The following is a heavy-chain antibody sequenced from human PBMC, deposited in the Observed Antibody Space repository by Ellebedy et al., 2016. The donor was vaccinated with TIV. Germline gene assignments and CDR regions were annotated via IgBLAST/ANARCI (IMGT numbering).Heavy chain of an antibody. J-gene: IGHJ3*02. CDR1: GYSISSGYY. V-gene: IGHV4-38-2*02. CDR2: ISHRGST. Sequence: MPSETLSLTCTVPGYSISSGYYWGWIRQPPGKGLEWIGSISHRGSTDYNPSLKSRVTISVDTSKNQFSLKLSSVTAADTAVYSCARDHGAVAFDIWGQGTMVTVSS. CDR3: ARDHGAVAFDI.